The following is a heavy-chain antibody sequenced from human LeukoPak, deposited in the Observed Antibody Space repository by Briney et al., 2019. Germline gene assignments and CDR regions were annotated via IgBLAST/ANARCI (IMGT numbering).Heavy chain of an antibody. J-gene: IGHJ6*04. D-gene: IGHD5-24*01. CDR1: GFTFSSYA. CDR3: ARGPSRVGYYYGMDV. Sequence: PGGSLRLSCAASGFTFSSYAMHWVRQAPGKGLEWVAVISYDGNNKYYADSVKGRFTISRDNSKNTLYLQMNSLRAEDTAVYYCARGPSRVGYYYGMDVWGKGTTVTVSS. CDR2: ISYDGNNK. V-gene: IGHV3-30*04.